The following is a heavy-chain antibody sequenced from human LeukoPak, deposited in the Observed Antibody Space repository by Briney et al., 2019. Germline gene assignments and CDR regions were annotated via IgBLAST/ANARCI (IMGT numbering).Heavy chain of an antibody. V-gene: IGHV3-74*01. Sequence: GGSLRLSCAASEFTFSTYWMHWIHQAPGKGLVWVSRINSDGSSTNYADSVKGRFTISRDNAKNTLYLQMNSLSIEDTAVYYCASGYSSDYGGNVYWGQGTLVTVSS. J-gene: IGHJ4*02. CDR3: ASGYSSDYGGNVY. CDR2: INSDGSST. CDR1: EFTFSTYW. D-gene: IGHD4-23*01.